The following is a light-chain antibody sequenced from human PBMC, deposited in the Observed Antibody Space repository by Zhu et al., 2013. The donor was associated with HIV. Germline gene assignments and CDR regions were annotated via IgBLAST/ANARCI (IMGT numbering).Light chain of an antibody. J-gene: IGLJ3*02. V-gene: IGLV1-40*01. Sequence: QSVLTQPPSVSGAPGQRVTISCTGSSSNIGAGYDVHWYQQLPGTAPKLLIYGNSNRPSGVPDRFSGSKSGTSASLAITGLQAEDEADLYCQSYDSSLSAWVFGGGTKLTVL. CDR2: GNS. CDR3: QSYDSSLSAWV. CDR1: SSNIGAGYD.